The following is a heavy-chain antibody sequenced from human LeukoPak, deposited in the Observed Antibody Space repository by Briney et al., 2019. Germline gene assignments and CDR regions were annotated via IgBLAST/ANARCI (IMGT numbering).Heavy chain of an antibody. CDR2: INHSGST. CDR1: GGSFSGYY. D-gene: IGHD3-22*01. Sequence: SETLSLTCAVYGGSFSGYYWSWIRQPPGKGLEWIGEINHSGSTNYNPSLKSRVTISVDTSKHQFSLKLSSVTAADTAVYYCAGRGDYYDSSGYYLPFDPWGQGTLVTVSS. V-gene: IGHV4-34*01. J-gene: IGHJ5*02. CDR3: AGRGDYYDSSGYYLPFDP.